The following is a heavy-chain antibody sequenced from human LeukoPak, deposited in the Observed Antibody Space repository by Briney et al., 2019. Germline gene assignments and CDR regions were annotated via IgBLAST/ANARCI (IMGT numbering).Heavy chain of an antibody. Sequence: PGGSLRLSCAASGFTFSSYGMHWVRQAPGKGLEWVAVISYDGSNKYYADSVKGRFTISRDNSKNTLYLQMNSLRAEDTAVYYCAKEGGYYDIAHDYWGQGTLVTVSS. CDR2: ISYDGSNK. CDR1: GFTFSSYG. V-gene: IGHV3-30*18. J-gene: IGHJ4*02. CDR3: AKEGGYYDIAHDY. D-gene: IGHD3-9*01.